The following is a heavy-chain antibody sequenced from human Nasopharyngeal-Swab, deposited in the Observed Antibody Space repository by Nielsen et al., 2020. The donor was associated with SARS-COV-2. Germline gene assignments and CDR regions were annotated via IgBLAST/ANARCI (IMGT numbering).Heavy chain of an antibody. Sequence: GESLKIACAASGFTFSAYGMHWVRQAPGKGLDWVAFLWYDGSNKYYADSVKGRFTISRDNSNNTLSLQMNGLRTEETAIYYCATSRGGGAYNYVLDYWGQGTLVTVSS. CDR1: GFTFSAYG. CDR2: LWYDGSNK. CDR3: ATSRGGGAYNYVLDY. D-gene: IGHD3-16*01. J-gene: IGHJ4*02. V-gene: IGHV3-30*02.